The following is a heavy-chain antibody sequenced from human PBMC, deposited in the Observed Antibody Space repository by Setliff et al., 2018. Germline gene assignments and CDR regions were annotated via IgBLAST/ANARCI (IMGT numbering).Heavy chain of an antibody. CDR2: VFYNGAA. V-gene: IGHV4-59*01. CDR3: ARGRQIVVVTAISWFDP. J-gene: IGHJ5*02. D-gene: IGHD2-21*02. CDR1: GDSISDAS. Sequence: SETLSLTCTVSGDSISDASIMAWIRQPPGKGLEFIGYVFYNGAAKYDPSLKSRVTMSVDTSKTQFSLKLNSMTTADTAVYYCARGRQIVVVTAISWFDPWGQGTLVTVSS.